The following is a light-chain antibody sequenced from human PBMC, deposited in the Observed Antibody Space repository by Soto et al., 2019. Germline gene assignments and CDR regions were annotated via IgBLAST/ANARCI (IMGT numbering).Light chain of an antibody. J-gene: IGKJ4*01. Sequence: DIQMTQSPSSLSASVGDRVTITCQASQDIKNYLNWYQQKPGKAPNLLIYDASNLKTGVPSRFSGSGSGTHFPCTISSMQPEDIATYYCQHYDHLPPLSFGGGTKLAIK. V-gene: IGKV1-33*01. CDR3: QHYDHLPPLS. CDR1: QDIKNY. CDR2: DAS.